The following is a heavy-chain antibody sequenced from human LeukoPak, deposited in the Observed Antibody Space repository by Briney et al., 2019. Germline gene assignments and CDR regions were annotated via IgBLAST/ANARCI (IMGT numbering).Heavy chain of an antibody. CDR3: ARAYVDTAMVGFDY. CDR1: GGSISSSNW. Sequence: PSETLSLTCAVSGGSISSSNWWSWVRQPPGKGLEWIGEIYHSGSTNYNPSLKSRVTISVDKSKNQFSLKLSSVTAADTAVYYCARAYVDTAMVGFDYRGQGTLVTVSS. V-gene: IGHV4-4*02. CDR2: IYHSGST. D-gene: IGHD5-18*01. J-gene: IGHJ4*02.